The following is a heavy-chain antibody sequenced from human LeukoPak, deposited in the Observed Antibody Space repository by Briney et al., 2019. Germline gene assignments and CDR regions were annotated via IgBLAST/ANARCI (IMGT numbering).Heavy chain of an antibody. CDR2: ISSSGSTI. V-gene: IGHV3-11*04. CDR3: AGGGAHIVVVIATFDY. CDR1: GFTFSDYY. J-gene: IGHJ4*02. Sequence: GGSLRLSCAASGFTFSDYYMSWIRRAPGKGLEWVSYISSSGSTIYYADSVKGRFTISRDNAKNSLYLQMNSLRAEDTAVYYCAGGGAHIVVVIATFDYWGQGTLVTVSS. D-gene: IGHD2-21*01.